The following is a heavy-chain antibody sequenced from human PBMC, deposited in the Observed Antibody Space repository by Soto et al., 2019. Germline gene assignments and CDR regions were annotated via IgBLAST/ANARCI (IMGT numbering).Heavy chain of an antibody. CDR3: SSPPPASLGAFDI. J-gene: IGHJ3*02. Sequence: PSETLSLTCTVSGGSISSSTYYWGWIRQPPGKGLEWIGSIYYSGSTYYNPSLKSRVTISVDTSKNQFSLNLNSVTAADTAVYYCSSPPPASLGAFDIWGQGTMVTVSS. CDR1: GGSISSSTYY. CDR2: IYYSGST. V-gene: IGHV4-39*01.